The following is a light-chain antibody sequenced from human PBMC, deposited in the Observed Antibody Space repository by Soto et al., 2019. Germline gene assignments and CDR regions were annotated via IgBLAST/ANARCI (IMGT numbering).Light chain of an antibody. J-gene: IGLJ1*01. CDR3: CSYAGSSTF. CDR1: SSDVGSYNL. Sequence: QSVLTQPASVSESPGQSITISCTGTSSDVGSYNLVSWYQQHPGKAPKLMIYEVSKRPSGVSNRFSGSKSGNTASLTISGLQAEDEADYYCCSYAGSSTFFGTGTKVTVL. CDR2: EVS. V-gene: IGLV2-23*02.